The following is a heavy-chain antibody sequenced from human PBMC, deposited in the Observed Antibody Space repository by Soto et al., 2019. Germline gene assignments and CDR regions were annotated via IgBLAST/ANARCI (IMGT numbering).Heavy chain of an antibody. V-gene: IGHV1-69*13. Sequence: GASVKVSCKASGGTFSSYAISWVRQAPGQGLEWMGGIIPIFGTANYAQKFQGRVTITADESTSTAYMELSSLRSEDTAVYYCARGGDLGYCSGGSCFFGTRFDPWGQGTLVTVSS. J-gene: IGHJ5*02. CDR2: IIPIFGTA. CDR1: GGTFSSYA. D-gene: IGHD2-15*01. CDR3: ARGGDLGYCSGGSCFFGTRFDP.